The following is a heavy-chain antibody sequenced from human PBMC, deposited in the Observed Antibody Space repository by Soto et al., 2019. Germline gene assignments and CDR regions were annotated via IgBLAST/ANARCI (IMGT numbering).Heavy chain of an antibody. CDR3: ARMGPMAARPSY. CDR2: VSSSGTTM. CDR1: GFTLSDYD. Sequence: QVQLAESGGGLVEPGGSLRISCAASGFTLSDYDMSWLRQSPGQGLEWVSFVSSSGTTMYFADSVKGRFTLSRDKAKHSLYLQMNSLRAEDTAVYYCARMGPMAARPSYWGQGTLVTVSS. V-gene: IGHV3-11*01. J-gene: IGHJ4*02. D-gene: IGHD6-6*01.